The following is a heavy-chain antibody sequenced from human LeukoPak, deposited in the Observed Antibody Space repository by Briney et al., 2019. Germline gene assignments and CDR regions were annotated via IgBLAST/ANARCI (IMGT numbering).Heavy chain of an antibody. CDR2: IKPDGSEK. CDR1: GFTFSSYW. V-gene: IGHV3-7*01. CDR3: ARARIQSWLRMWGYFDY. D-gene: IGHD5-18*01. Sequence: GGSPRLSCAASGFTFSSYWMSWVCQVPGKGLEWVANIKPDGSEKYYVDSVKGRFTISRDNAENSLYLQMNSLRDDDTAVYFCARARIQSWLRMWGYFDYWGQGTLVTVSS. J-gene: IGHJ4*02.